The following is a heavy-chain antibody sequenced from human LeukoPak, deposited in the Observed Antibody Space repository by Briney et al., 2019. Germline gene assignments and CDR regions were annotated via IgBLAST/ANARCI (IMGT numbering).Heavy chain of an antibody. Sequence: PSETLSLTCTVSGGPISSGGYFWSWIRQPAGKGLEWIGRIYTSGGTNYNPSLNSRVTVSIDTSTNQFSLRLTSVTAADTAVYYCATYCSHTSCHTGGGFQHWGQGTLVTVSS. CDR1: GGPISSGGYF. V-gene: IGHV4-61*02. J-gene: IGHJ1*01. CDR3: ATYCSHTSCHTGGGFQH. D-gene: IGHD2-2*02. CDR2: IYTSGGT.